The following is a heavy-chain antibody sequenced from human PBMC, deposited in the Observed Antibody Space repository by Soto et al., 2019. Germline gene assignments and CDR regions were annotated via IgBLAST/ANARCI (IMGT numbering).Heavy chain of an antibody. D-gene: IGHD3-3*01. CDR1: GYTFTSYG. V-gene: IGHV1-8*02. Sequence: ASVKVSCKASGYTFTSYGISWVRQAPGQGLEWMGWINPNNGNTGYAQKFQGRVTMTTNTSTSTAYMELSSLRSEDTAVYYCARAKFYDFWSGYWLYYYYMDVWGKGTTVTVSS. CDR3: ARAKFYDFWSGYWLYYYYMDV. CDR2: INPNNGNT. J-gene: IGHJ6*03.